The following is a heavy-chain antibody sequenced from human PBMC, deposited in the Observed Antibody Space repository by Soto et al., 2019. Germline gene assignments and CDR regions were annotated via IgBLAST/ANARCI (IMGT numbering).Heavy chain of an antibody. J-gene: IGHJ4*02. D-gene: IGHD6-6*01. CDR2: ISGSDDST. V-gene: IGHV3-23*01. CDR1: GFTFSSYA. Sequence: EVQLLESGGGLVQPGESLRLSCAASGFTFSSYAMSWVRQAPGKGLEWVSVISGSDDSTYYADSVKGRFTISRDNSQNKLYLQMNSLRAEDTAVYYCAKRSSSSPFVYWGQGTLVTVSS. CDR3: AKRSSSSPFVY.